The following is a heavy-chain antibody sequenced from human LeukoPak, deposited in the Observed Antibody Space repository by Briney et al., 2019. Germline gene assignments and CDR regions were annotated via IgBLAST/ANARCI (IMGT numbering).Heavy chain of an antibody. J-gene: IGHJ4*02. Sequence: SQTLSLTCAASGVSISSGSYSWSWIRQPPGKGLEWIGYIYPRGSTYYNPSLKSRVILSLDKSANQFSLNLSSVTAADTAVYYCARFSPRAMGNYLDFWGQGTLVTVSS. CDR1: GVSISSGSYS. V-gene: IGHV4-30-2*01. CDR2: IYPRGST. D-gene: IGHD7-27*01. CDR3: ARFSPRAMGNYLDF.